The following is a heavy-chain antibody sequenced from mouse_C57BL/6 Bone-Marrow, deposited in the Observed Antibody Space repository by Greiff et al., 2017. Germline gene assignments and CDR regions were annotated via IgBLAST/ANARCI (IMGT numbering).Heavy chain of an antibody. V-gene: IGHV5-17*01. D-gene: IGHD2-5*01. Sequence: EVKVVESGGGLVKPGGSLKLSCAASGFTFSDYGMHWVRQAPEKGLEWVAYISSGSSTLYYADTVKGRFTISRDNAKNTMFLQMTSLRSEDTAMYYCARGYRNYVGGAMDYWGQGTSVTVSA. CDR3: ARGYRNYVGGAMDY. J-gene: IGHJ4*01. CDR2: ISSGSSTL. CDR1: GFTFSDYG.